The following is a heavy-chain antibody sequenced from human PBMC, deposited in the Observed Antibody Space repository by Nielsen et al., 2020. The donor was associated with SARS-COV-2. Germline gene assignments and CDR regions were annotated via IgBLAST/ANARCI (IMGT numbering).Heavy chain of an antibody. CDR1: GYTFTSYG. D-gene: IGHD6-6*01. CDR2: ISAYNGNT. Sequence: VKVSCKASGYTFTSYGISWVRQAPGQGLEWMGWISAYNGNTNYAQKLQGRVTMTTDTSTSTAYMELRSLRSDDTAVYYCARADKQLVQYYYYYYMDVWGKGTTVTVSS. CDR3: ARADKQLVQYYYYYYMDV. J-gene: IGHJ6*03. V-gene: IGHV1-18*04.